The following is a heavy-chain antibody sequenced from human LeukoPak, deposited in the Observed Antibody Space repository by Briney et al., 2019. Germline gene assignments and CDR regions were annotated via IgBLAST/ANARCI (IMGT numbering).Heavy chain of an antibody. CDR3: ARGPLGDY. V-gene: IGHV4-59*01. D-gene: IGHD3-16*01. Sequence: PSETLSLTCTVSGGSISSYYWSWIRQPPGKGLEWIGYIYYSGSTYYNPSLKSRVTISVDTSKNQFSLKLRSVSAADTAVYYCARGPLGDYWGQGTLVTVSS. CDR2: IYYSGST. CDR1: GGSISSYY. J-gene: IGHJ4*02.